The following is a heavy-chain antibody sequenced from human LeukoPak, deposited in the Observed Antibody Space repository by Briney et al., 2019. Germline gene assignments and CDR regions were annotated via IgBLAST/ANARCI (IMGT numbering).Heavy chain of an antibody. D-gene: IGHD2-2*01. CDR2: IGTAGDT. CDR3: AKVYCSSTSCPIDP. V-gene: IGHV3-13*01. CDR1: GFTFSSYD. Sequence: GSLRLSCAASGFTFSSYDMHWVRQATGKGLEWVSAIGTAGDTYYPGSVKGRFTISRENAKNSLYLQMNSLRAGDTAVYYCAKVYCSSTSCPIDPWGQGTLVTVSS. J-gene: IGHJ5*02.